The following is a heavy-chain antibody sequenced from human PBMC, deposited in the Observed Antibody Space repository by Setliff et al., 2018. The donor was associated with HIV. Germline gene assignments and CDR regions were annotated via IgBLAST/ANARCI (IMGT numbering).Heavy chain of an antibody. CDR3: ARGVPLLPPHY. CDR2: IYYSGST. V-gene: IGHV4-39*07. J-gene: IGHJ4*02. D-gene: IGHD2-21*02. Sequence: PSETLSLTCAVSGGSISSSNYYWGWIRQPPGKGLEWIGTIYYSGSTYYNPSLKSRVTISLDTSKNQFSLKVNSVTAADTAVYYCARGVPLLPPHYWGQGTLVTVSS. CDR1: GGSISSSNYY.